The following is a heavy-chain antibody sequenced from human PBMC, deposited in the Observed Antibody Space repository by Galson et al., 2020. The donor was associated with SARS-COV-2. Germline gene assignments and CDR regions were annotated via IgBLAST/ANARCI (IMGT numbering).Heavy chain of an antibody. CDR3: AKDSNGGYDYSYGMDV. CDR1: GFTFDDYT. V-gene: IGHV3-43*01. Sequence: GGSLRLSCAASGFTFDDYTMHWVRQAPGKGLEWVSLISWDGGSTYYADSVKGRFTISRDNSKNSLYLQMNSLRTEDTALYYCAKDSNGGYDYSYGMDVWGQGTTVTVSS. D-gene: IGHD5-12*01. J-gene: IGHJ6*02. CDR2: ISWDGGST.